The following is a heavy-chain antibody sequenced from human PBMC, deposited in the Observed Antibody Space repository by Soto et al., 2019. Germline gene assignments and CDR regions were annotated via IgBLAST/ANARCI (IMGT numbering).Heavy chain of an antibody. CDR1: GGSFSGYY. CDR2: INHSGST. V-gene: IGHV4-34*01. D-gene: IGHD6-19*01. Sequence: ETLSLTCAVYGGSFSGYYWSWIRQPPGKGLEWIGEINHSGSTNYNPSLKCRVTISVDTSKNQFSLKLSSVTAADTAVYYCARRSIAVAAPYFWGQGTLVTVSS. CDR3: ARRSIAVAAPYF. J-gene: IGHJ4*02.